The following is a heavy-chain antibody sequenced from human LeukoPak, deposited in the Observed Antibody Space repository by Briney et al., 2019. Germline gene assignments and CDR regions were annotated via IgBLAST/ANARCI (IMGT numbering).Heavy chain of an antibody. CDR3: AKLPRIAAAALVVDY. J-gene: IGHJ4*02. CDR1: GFTFSSYA. CDR2: ISGNGGTT. V-gene: IGHV3-23*01. D-gene: IGHD6-13*01. Sequence: GGSLRLSCAASGFTFSSYAMSWVRQAPGKGLEWVSAISGNGGTTYYADSVKGRFTISRDNSKNTLYLQMNSLRAEDTAVYYCAKLPRIAAAALVVDYWGQGTLVTVSS.